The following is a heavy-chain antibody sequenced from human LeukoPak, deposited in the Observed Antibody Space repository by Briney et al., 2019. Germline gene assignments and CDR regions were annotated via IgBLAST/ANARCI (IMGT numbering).Heavy chain of an antibody. V-gene: IGHV3-53*01. CDR3: ARARYFDSAFDY. D-gene: IGHD3-9*01. CDR1: GFTVSSDS. J-gene: IGHJ4*02. Sequence: PGGSLRLSCTVSGFTVSSDSMSWVRQAPGKGLEWVSFIYSGGSTHYSDSVKGRFTISRDNSKNTLYLQMNSLRAEDTAVYYCARARYFDSAFDYWGQGTLVTVSS. CDR2: IYSGGST.